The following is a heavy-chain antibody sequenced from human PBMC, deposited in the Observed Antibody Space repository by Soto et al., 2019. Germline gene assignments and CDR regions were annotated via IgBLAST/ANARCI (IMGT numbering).Heavy chain of an antibody. V-gene: IGHV4-59*01. CDR1: GGSISSYY. Sequence: SETLSLTCTVSGGSISSYYWSWIRQPPGKGLEWIGYIYYSGSTNYNPSLKSRVTISVDTSKNQFSLKLSSVTAADTAVYYCARAGSSPRAGYYGMDVWGQGTTVTV. CDR2: IYYSGST. CDR3: ARAGSSPRAGYYGMDV. D-gene: IGHD3-10*01. J-gene: IGHJ6*02.